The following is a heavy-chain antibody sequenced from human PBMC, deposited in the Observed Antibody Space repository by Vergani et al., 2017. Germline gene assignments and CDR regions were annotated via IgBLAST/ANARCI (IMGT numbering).Heavy chain of an antibody. J-gene: IGHJ4*02. CDR2: IKSDGSIT. V-gene: IGHV3-74*01. CDR1: GFSFSGYW. CDR3: ARAGPPHVGATYPDY. Sequence: EVQLVESGGGLIHPGGSLRLSCEGSGFSFSGYWMHWVRQSPEKGLVWVSRIKSDGSITNYADSVKGRFTISRDNAKNTLYLEMNSLRGDDTAVYYCARAGPPHVGATYPDYWGQGTLVTVSS. D-gene: IGHD1-26*01.